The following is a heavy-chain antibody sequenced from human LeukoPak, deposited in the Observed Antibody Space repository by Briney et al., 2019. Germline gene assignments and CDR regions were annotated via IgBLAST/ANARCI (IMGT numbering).Heavy chain of an antibody. CDR3: ARDQYSSTWYRGAFDV. D-gene: IGHD6-13*01. J-gene: IGHJ3*01. CDR1: GFTFTTSW. CDR2: IESDGTST. V-gene: IGHV3-74*01. Sequence: PGGSLRLSCAASGFTFTTSWMHWFRQAPGKGLVWVSRIESDGTSTTYADSVKGRFTISRDNAKNTLYLQMNSLRAEDTAVYYCARDQYSSTWYRGAFDVWGQGIMVSVSS.